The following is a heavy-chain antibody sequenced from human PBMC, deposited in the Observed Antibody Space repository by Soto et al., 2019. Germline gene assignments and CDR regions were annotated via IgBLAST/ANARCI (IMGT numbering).Heavy chain of an antibody. CDR1: GYTFTSYD. V-gene: IGHV1-8*01. CDR2: MNPNSGNT. Sequence: QVQLVQSGAEVKKPGASVKVSCKASGYTFTSYDINWVRQATGQGLEWMGWMNPNSGNTGYAQKFQGRVTMTRNTSISTAYMELSSLRSEDTAVYYCARGLKGYDILTGYHYYYYGMDVWGQGTTVTVSS. D-gene: IGHD3-9*01. CDR3: ARGLKGYDILTGYHYYYYGMDV. J-gene: IGHJ6*02.